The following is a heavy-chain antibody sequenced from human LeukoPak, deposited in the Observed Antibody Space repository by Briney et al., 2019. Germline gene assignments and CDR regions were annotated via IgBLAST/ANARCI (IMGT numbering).Heavy chain of an antibody. J-gene: IGHJ4*02. CDR3: ARVAYSGYYYFDY. Sequence: GSLRLSCAASGFTFSSYWMSWVRQAPGKGLEWVANIKQDGSEKYYVDSVKGRFTISRDNAKNSLYLQMNSLRAEDTAVYYCARVAYSGYYYFDYWGQGTLVTVSS. V-gene: IGHV3-7*03. D-gene: IGHD5-12*01. CDR2: IKQDGSEK. CDR1: GFTFSSYW.